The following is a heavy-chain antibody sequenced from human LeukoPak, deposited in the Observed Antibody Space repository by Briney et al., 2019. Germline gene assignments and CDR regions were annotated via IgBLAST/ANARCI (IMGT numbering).Heavy chain of an antibody. CDR3: ARQHGAVAAAAFY. CDR2: IYYSGST. J-gene: IGHJ4*02. V-gene: IGHV4-59*08. D-gene: IGHD6-13*01. Sequence: PSETLSLTCTVSGSSISSYYWSWIRQPPGKGLEWIGYIYYSGSTNYNPSLKSRVTISVDTSKNQFSLKLSSVTAADTAVYYCARQHGAVAAAAFYWGQGTLVTVSS. CDR1: GSSISSYY.